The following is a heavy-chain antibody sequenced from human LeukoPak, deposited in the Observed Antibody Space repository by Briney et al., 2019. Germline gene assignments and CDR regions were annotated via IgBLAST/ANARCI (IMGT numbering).Heavy chain of an antibody. Sequence: GGSLRLSCAASGFTFSTYAMTWVRQAPGKGLEWVSLISGTGGSTYYADSVKGRFTVSRDNSKNTLYLQMNSLRAEDTAAYYCAKSSVVAARWSAFDIWGQGTMVTVSS. D-gene: IGHD2-15*01. V-gene: IGHV3-23*01. CDR3: AKSSVVAARWSAFDI. CDR2: ISGTGGST. J-gene: IGHJ3*02. CDR1: GFTFSTYA.